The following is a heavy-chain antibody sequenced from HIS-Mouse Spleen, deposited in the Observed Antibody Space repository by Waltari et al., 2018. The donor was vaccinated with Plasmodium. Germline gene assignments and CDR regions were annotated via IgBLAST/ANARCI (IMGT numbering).Heavy chain of an antibody. CDR2: INPNSGGK. V-gene: IGHV1-2*02. CDR1: GYTFTGYY. CDR3: AASTGDRTFDY. Sequence: QVQLVQSGAEVKKPGASVKVSCKASGYTFTGYYMHWVRQAPGQGLEWMGWINPNSGGKNDSQKFQGRVTMTRDTSISTAYMELSRLRSDDTAVYYCAASTGDRTFDYWGQGTLVTVSS. J-gene: IGHJ4*02. D-gene: IGHD7-27*01.